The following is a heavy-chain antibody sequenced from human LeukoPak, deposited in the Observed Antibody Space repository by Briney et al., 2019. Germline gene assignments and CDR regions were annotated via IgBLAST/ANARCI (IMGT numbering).Heavy chain of an antibody. V-gene: IGHV4-34*01. D-gene: IGHD3-9*01. CDR1: GGSFSGYY. J-gene: IGHJ4*02. CDR2: INHSGST. Sequence: SETLSLTCAVYGGSFSGYYWTWIRQPPGKGLEWIGEINHSGSTNYNPSLKSRVTISADASKSQFSLRLGSVTAADTAVYYCASGWLTQDDSWGQATLVTVSS. CDR3: ASGWLTQDDS.